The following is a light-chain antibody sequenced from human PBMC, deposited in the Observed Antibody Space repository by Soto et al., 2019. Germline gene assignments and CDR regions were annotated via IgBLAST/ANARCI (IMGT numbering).Light chain of an antibody. CDR3: CSDAGRLV. Sequence: QSALTQPRSVSGSPGQSVTISCTGTSSDVGGYNYVSWYQQHPGKAPKLMIYDVSKRPSGVPDRFSGSKSGNTASLTISGLQAEDEADYYCCSDAGRLVFGGGTKVTVL. J-gene: IGLJ2*01. V-gene: IGLV2-11*01. CDR1: SSDVGGYNY. CDR2: DVS.